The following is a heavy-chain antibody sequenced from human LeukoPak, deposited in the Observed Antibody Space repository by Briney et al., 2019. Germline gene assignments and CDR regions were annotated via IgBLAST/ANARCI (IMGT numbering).Heavy chain of an antibody. Sequence: GGSLRLSCAASGFTFSSYSMNWVRQAPGKGLEWVSYISSSSSTIYYADSVKGRFTISGDNAKNSLYLQMNSLRAEDTAVYYCARDGRGSYLPIDYRGQGTLVTVSS. V-gene: IGHV3-48*04. CDR3: ARDGRGSYLPIDY. CDR1: GFTFSSYS. J-gene: IGHJ4*02. D-gene: IGHD1-26*01. CDR2: ISSSSSTI.